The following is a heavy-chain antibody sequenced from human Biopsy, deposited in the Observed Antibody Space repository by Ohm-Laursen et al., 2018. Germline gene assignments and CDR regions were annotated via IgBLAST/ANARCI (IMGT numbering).Heavy chain of an antibody. Sequence: GTLSLTCAVSGGYISHYYWTWIRQPAGQGLEWIGRIYITGETDYNPSLKSRVTMSVDSSKKQFSLKLKSVTTADTAIYYCARAPPLIRGVVESWFDPWGQGILVTVSS. J-gene: IGHJ5*02. CDR1: GGYISHYY. CDR3: ARAPPLIRGVVESWFDP. D-gene: IGHD3-10*01. V-gene: IGHV4-4*07. CDR2: IYITGET.